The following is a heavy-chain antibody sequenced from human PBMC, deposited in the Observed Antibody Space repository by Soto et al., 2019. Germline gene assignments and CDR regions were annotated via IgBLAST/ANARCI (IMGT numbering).Heavy chain of an antibody. Sequence: GASVKVSCKASGYTFTSYAMHWVRQAPGQRLEWMGWINAGNGNTKYSQKFQGRVTITRDTSASTAYMELSSLRSEDTAVYYCARGGTYYDFWSGYSPGAFDIWGQGTMVTVSS. J-gene: IGHJ3*02. CDR2: INAGNGNT. V-gene: IGHV1-3*01. CDR1: GYTFTSYA. CDR3: ARGGTYYDFWSGYSPGAFDI. D-gene: IGHD3-3*01.